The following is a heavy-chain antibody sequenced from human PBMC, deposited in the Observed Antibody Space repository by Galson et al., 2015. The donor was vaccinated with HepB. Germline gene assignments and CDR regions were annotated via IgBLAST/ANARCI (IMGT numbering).Heavy chain of an antibody. J-gene: IGHJ4*02. CDR1: GYNFANSW. CDR3: ARHGTYCTETTCYSRLVDL. CDR2: IDPSDSET. D-gene: IGHD2-21*02. Sequence: QSGAEVKKPGESLRISCKGSGYNFANSWITWVRQMPGKGLEWMGKIDPSDSETNYSLSFHGHVTLTVDKSISTAYLQWSSLRASDTGLYYCARHGTYCTETTCYSRLVDLWGQGTLVIVSS. V-gene: IGHV5-10-1*01.